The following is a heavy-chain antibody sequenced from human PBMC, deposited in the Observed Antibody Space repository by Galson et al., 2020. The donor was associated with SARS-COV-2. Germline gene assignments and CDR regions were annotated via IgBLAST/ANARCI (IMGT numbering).Heavy chain of an antibody. V-gene: IGHV4-34*01. CDR2: INHSGST. D-gene: IGHD2-2*01. CDR1: GGSFSGYY. J-gene: IGHJ6*02. Sequence: SQTLSLTCAVYGGSFSGYYWSWIRQPPGKGLEWIGEINHSGSTNYNPSLKSRVTISVDTSKNQFSLKLSSVTAADTAVYYCARGIVVVPAAPNPYYGMDVWGQGTTVTVSS. CDR3: ARGIVVVPAAPNPYYGMDV.